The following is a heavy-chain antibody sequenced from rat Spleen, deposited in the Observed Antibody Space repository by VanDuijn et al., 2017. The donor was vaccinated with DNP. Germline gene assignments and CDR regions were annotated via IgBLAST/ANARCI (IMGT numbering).Heavy chain of an antibody. Sequence: EVQLVKSGGGLVQPGRSLKLSCAASGFTFSDYNMAWVRQAPTKGLEWVAYIRYDGGTTYYGDSVKGRFTISRDNAKSTLYLQMNSLRSEDMATYYCTRVGDYHDGGDGDVLDVWGQGTSVTVSS. J-gene: IGHJ4*01. CDR1: GFTFSDYN. D-gene: IGHD1-12*02. V-gene: IGHV5-22*01. CDR3: TRVGDYHDGGDGDVLDV. CDR2: IRYDGGTT.